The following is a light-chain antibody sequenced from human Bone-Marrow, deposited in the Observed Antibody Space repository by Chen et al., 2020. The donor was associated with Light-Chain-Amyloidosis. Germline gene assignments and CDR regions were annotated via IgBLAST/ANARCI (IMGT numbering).Light chain of an antibody. CDR3: QSYDSSNPSWV. CDR1: SGSIATNY. CDR2: EDD. Sequence: NFMLTQPHSVSESPGKTVIISCTRSSGSIATNYVQWYQQRPGSSPTTVIYEDDQRPPGVPDRFSGSIDSSSNSASLTISGLKTEDEADYYCQSYDSSNPSWVFGGGTKLTV. V-gene: IGLV6-57*01. J-gene: IGLJ3*02.